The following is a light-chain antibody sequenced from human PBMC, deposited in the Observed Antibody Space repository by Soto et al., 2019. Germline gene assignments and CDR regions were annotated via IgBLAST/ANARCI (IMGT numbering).Light chain of an antibody. CDR3: QHSGDSPDTDRWQ. V-gene: IGKV3-20*01. J-gene: IGKJ1*01. CDR2: GSS. Sequence: VLTQSPGTLSLSPGERASLSCRASQSVRSSSLAWYQQKPGQPPRLLIYGSSSRATGIPDRFSGSGSGTDFTLTNSSLDPQDFPVYPCQHSGDSPDTDRWQLGPATKVDIK. CDR1: QSVRSSS.